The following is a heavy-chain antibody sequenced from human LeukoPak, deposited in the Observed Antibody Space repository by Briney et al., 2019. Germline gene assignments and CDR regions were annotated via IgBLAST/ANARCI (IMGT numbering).Heavy chain of an antibody. J-gene: IGHJ4*02. Sequence: GGSLSLSCAASGFTFSDYYMSWIRQAPGQGLEWVSYISSSGSTIYYADSVKGRLTISRDNAKNSLYLQMNSLRAEDTAVYSCPRYRDVVVPAAIRGGGFDYWGQGTLVTVSS. CDR2: ISSSGSTI. CDR1: GFTFSDYY. CDR3: PRYRDVVVPAAIRGGGFDY. V-gene: IGHV3-11*01. D-gene: IGHD2-2*01.